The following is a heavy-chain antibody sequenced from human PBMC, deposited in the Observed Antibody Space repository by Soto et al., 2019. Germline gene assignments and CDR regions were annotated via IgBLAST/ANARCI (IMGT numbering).Heavy chain of an antibody. CDR1: GFTFSDYA. D-gene: IGHD6-19*01. CDR3: AKGGRQWLVTSDFNY. J-gene: IGHJ4*02. Sequence: GGSLRLSCAASGFTFSDYAMHWVRQAPGKGLEWVAVVSHDGRNTHYADTVKGRFTISRDSSKNTVSLEMTNLKDEDTAFYYCAKGGRQWLVTSDFNYWGQGALVTVSS. CDR2: VSHDGRNT. V-gene: IGHV3-30*18.